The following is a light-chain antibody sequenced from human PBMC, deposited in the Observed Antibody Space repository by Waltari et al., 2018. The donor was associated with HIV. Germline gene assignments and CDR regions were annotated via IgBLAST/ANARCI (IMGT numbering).Light chain of an antibody. CDR1: SSDVGSYNL. V-gene: IGLV2-23*02. Sequence: QSALTQPASVSGSPGQSITISCTGTSSDVGSYNLVSWYQHHPHKAPQVLIYEFTKRPSGVSNRFSGSKSGNTASLTISGLQAEDESDYYCCSYAGSRGVVFGGGTKLTVL. CDR3: CSYAGSRGVV. CDR2: EFT. J-gene: IGLJ2*01.